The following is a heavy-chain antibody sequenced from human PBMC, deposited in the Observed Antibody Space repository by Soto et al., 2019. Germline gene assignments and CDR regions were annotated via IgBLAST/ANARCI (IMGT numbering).Heavy chain of an antibody. CDR3: ARDHAEMATMLPAII. V-gene: IGHV1-46*01. Sequence: ASVKVSCKASGYTFTSYYMHWVRQAPGQGLEWMGIINPSGGSTSYAQKFQGRVTMTRDTSTSTVYMELSSLRSEDTAVYYCARDHAEMATMLPAIIXGQGTLVTVSS. CDR1: GYTFTSYY. J-gene: IGHJ4*02. D-gene: IGHD5-12*01. CDR2: INPSGGST.